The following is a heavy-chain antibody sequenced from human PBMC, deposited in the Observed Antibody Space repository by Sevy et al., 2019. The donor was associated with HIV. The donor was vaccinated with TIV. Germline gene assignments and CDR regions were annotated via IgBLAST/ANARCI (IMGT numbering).Heavy chain of an antibody. V-gene: IGHV1-18*01. Sequence: ASVKVSCKASGYTFTRYGISWVRQAPGQGLEWMGWISAYNGNTNYAQKLQGRVTMTTDTSTSTAYMELRSLRSDDTAVYYCARSITGTTPYNWLDPWGQRTLVTVSS. J-gene: IGHJ5*02. CDR2: ISAYNGNT. CDR1: GYTFTRYG. CDR3: ARSITGTTPYNWLDP. D-gene: IGHD1-7*01.